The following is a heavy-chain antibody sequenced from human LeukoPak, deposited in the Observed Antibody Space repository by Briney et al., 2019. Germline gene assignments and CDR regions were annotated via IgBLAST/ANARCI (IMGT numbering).Heavy chain of an antibody. J-gene: IGHJ4*02. CDR3: ATGGDGYNLGIDY. CDR1: GFTFSSYG. V-gene: IGHV3-33*01. Sequence: GRSLRLSCAASGFTFSSYGMHWGRRAPGKGLEWVAVIWYDGSNKYYADSVKGRFTISRDNSKNTLSLQMNSLRAADPPVYYFATGGDGYNLGIDYWGQGTLVTVSS. CDR2: IWYDGSNK. D-gene: IGHD5-24*01.